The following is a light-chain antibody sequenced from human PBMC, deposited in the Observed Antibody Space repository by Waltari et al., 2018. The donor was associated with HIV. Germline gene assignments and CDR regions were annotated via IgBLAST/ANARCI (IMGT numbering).Light chain of an antibody. Sequence: QSALTQPASVSGSPGQSITISCTGTSSDVASYNLVSWYQHHPGKAPKVMIYAVTKRPSVVSDRFSVSKSGNTASLTISGLQAEDEADYYCCSYAGTSTYVFGTGTKVTVL. J-gene: IGLJ1*01. CDR1: SSDVASYNL. CDR2: AVT. V-gene: IGLV2-23*02. CDR3: CSYAGTSTYV.